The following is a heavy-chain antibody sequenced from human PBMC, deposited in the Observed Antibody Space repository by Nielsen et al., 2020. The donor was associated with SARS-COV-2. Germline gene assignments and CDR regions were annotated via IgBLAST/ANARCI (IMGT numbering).Heavy chain of an antibody. CDR1: DGSFSGYF. CDR3: ARGNGWGSYFDY. V-gene: IGHV4-34*01. D-gene: IGHD7-27*01. CDR2: VNRDGVT. Sequence: SETLSLTCAVYDGSFSGYFLTWIRQPPGKGLEWIGEVNRDGVTDYNPSLRSRVTISADASKKQFSLKLTSVTAADTAVYYCARGNGWGSYFDYWGQGTLVTVSS. J-gene: IGHJ4*02.